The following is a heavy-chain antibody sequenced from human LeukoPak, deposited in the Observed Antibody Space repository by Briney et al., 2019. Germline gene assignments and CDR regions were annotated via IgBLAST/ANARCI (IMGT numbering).Heavy chain of an antibody. CDR2: ISSSSSSTI. Sequence: GGSLRLSCAASGFTFSSYSMNWVRQAPGKGLEWVSSISSSSSSTIYYADSVKGRFTISRDNAKNSLYLQMNSLRAEDTAVYYCARLSHDYGDYNFDYWGQGTLVTVSS. J-gene: IGHJ4*02. CDR1: GFTFSSYS. D-gene: IGHD4-17*01. CDR3: ARLSHDYGDYNFDY. V-gene: IGHV3-48*01.